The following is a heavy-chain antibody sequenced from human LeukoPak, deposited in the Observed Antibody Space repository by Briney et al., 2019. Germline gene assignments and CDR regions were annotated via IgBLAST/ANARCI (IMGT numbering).Heavy chain of an antibody. CDR2: IYYSGST. Sequence: SETLSLTCTVSGGSISSYYWSWIRQPPGKGLEWIGYIYYSGSTNYNPSLKSRVTISVHTSKNQFSLKLNSVTAGDTAVYYCARSNPDYYDSSGYYDYWGQGTLVTVSS. V-gene: IGHV4-59*08. D-gene: IGHD3-22*01. CDR3: ARSNPDYYDSSGYYDY. J-gene: IGHJ4*02. CDR1: GGSISSYY.